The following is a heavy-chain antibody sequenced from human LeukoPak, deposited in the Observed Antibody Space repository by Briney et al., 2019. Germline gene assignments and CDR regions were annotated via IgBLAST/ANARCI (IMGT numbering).Heavy chain of an antibody. J-gene: IGHJ3*02. CDR3: ARTGTDAFDI. CDR1: GFTFSSYS. V-gene: IGHV3-30*03. Sequence: GGSLRLSCAASGFTFSSYSMNWVRQAPGKGLEWVSVTSYDESNKYYADSVKGRFTISRDNSKNTLYLQMNSLRAEDTAVYYCARTGTDAFDIWGQGTMVTVSS. D-gene: IGHD1/OR15-1a*01. CDR2: TSYDESNK.